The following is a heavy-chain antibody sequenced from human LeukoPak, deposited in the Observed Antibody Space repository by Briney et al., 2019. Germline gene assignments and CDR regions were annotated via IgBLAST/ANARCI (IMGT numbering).Heavy chain of an antibody. V-gene: IGHV1-2*02. CDR3: AREYYYGSGSYYNIGWFDP. CDR1: GYTFTSYG. Sequence: ASVKVSCKASGYTFTSYGISWVRQAPGQGLEWMGWINPNSGGTNYAQKFQGRVTMTRDTSISTAYMELSRLRSDDTAVYYCAREYYYGSGSYYNIGWFDPWGQGTLVTVSS. CDR2: INPNSGGT. J-gene: IGHJ5*02. D-gene: IGHD3-10*01.